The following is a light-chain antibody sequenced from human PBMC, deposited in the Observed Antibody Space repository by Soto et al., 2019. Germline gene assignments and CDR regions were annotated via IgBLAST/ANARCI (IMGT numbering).Light chain of an antibody. V-gene: IGKV3-20*01. CDR2: GAS. CDR3: QQYDNSPIT. CDR1: QSVRNSY. Sequence: EIVLTQSPGTLSLSPGERATLSCRASQSVRNSYLAWYQQKPGQAPRLLIYGASSRATGIPDRFSGTGSETDFTLTISRLEPEDFAVYYCQQYDNSPITFGQGTRLEIK. J-gene: IGKJ5*01.